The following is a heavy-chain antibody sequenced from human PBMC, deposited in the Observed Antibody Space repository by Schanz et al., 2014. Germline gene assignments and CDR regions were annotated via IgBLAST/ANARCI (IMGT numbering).Heavy chain of an antibody. Sequence: EVQLVESGGGLIQPGGSLRLSCAASGFGFSSYSMNWVRQAPGKGLEWVSYISGSSSTIYHADSVKGRFTISRDNAKNSLYLQMNTLRAEDTAVYYCARKMKLGVYGGKGHDSLDIWGQGTMVAVSS. CDR1: GFGFSSYS. D-gene: IGHD4-17*01. V-gene: IGHV3-48*01. CDR3: ARKMKLGVYGGKGHDSLDI. CDR2: ISGSSSTI. J-gene: IGHJ3*02.